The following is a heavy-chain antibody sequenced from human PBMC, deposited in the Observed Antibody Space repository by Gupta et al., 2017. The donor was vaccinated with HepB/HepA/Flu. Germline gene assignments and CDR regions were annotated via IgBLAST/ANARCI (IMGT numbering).Heavy chain of an antibody. CDR1: GYTFSNYD. CDR2: MNPRSGNT. Sequence: QVQLVQSGAEVKKPGASVNVSCKASGYTFSNYDINWVRQATGQGLEWMAWMNPRSGNTGYEQKFRGRVTMTRDTSINTAYMELNSLTSDDTAVYDCERGVPLDSWGQGTLVTVSS. J-gene: IGHJ4*02. V-gene: IGHV1-8*02. CDR3: ERGVPLDS.